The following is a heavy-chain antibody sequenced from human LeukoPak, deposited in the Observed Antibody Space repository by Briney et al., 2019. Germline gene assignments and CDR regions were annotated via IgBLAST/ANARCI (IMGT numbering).Heavy chain of an antibody. CDR3: ARTNPEDYSSSLYYFDY. D-gene: IGHD6-6*01. CDR2: INSDGSST. V-gene: IGHV3-74*01. Sequence: PGGSLRLSCAASGFTFSSYWMHWVRQAPGKGLVWVSRINSDGSSTSYVDSVKGRFTISRDNAKNTLYLQMNSLRAEDTAVYYCARTNPEDYSSSLYYFDYWGQGTLVTVSS. CDR1: GFTFSSYW. J-gene: IGHJ4*02.